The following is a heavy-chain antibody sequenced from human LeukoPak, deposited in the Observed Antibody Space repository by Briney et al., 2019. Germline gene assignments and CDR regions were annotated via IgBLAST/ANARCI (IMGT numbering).Heavy chain of an antibody. Sequence: PSETLSLTCAVYGESFNGYYWSWIRQSPQKGLEWIGHINHVGITNYNPSLKSRLTILVDTSKNQFTLKLKSVTAADTAVYYCARKGLRLLGWLSEYFFDYWGQGNLVTVSS. D-gene: IGHD3-3*01. J-gene: IGHJ4*02. CDR1: GESFNGYY. V-gene: IGHV4-34*01. CDR2: INHVGIT. CDR3: ARKGLRLLGWLSEYFFDY.